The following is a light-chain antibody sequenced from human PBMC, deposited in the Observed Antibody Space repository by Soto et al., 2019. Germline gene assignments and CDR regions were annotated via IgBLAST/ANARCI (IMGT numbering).Light chain of an antibody. V-gene: IGKV1-5*03. CDR1: QSISSW. CDR2: KAS. CDR3: QQSGT. Sequence: DIQMTQSPSTLSASVGDRVIITCRASQSISSWLAWYQQKPGKAPKLLIYKASSLESGVPSRFSGSGSGTEFTLTISSLQPDDFATYYCQQSGTFGQGTKVDIK. J-gene: IGKJ1*01.